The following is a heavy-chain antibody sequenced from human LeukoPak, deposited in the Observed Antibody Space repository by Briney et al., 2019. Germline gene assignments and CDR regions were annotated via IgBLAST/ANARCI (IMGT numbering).Heavy chain of an antibody. D-gene: IGHD3-22*01. Sequence: SETLSLTCPVSGGSISGYYWSWIRQPPGKGLEWIGFIYYSGSTNYNPSLKSRVTISVDTSKNQFSLRLSSVTAADTAVYYCARDYDSSGDKGGFDYWGQGTLVTVSS. V-gene: IGHV4-59*01. CDR1: GGSISGYY. CDR2: IYYSGST. J-gene: IGHJ4*02. CDR3: ARDYDSSGDKGGFDY.